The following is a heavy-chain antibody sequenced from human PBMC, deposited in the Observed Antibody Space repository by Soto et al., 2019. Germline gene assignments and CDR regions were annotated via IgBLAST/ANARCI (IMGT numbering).Heavy chain of an antibody. Sequence: SETLSLPCPVSGCSISSYYWSWIRQPAGKGLEWIGRIYTSGSTNYNPSLKSRVTMSVDTSKNQFSLKLSSVTAADTAVYYCARDGHYYDSSGYYQDPIFRFDPWGQGTLVTV. D-gene: IGHD3-22*01. V-gene: IGHV4-4*07. CDR1: GCSISSYY. CDR2: IYTSGST. CDR3: ARDGHYYDSSGYYQDPIFRFDP. J-gene: IGHJ5*02.